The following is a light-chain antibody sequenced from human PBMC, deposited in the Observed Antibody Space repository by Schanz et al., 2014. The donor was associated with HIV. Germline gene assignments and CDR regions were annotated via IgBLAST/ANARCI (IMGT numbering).Light chain of an antibody. Sequence: QSALTQPASVSGSPGQSITISCTGTSSDVGGYNHVSWYQQHPGEAPKLMIYDVSKRPSGVPDRFSGSKSGNTASLTISGLQAEDEADYYCSSYTSSSYCVFGTGTKLTVL. V-gene: IGLV2-14*03. CDR3: SSYTSSSYCV. CDR2: DVS. CDR1: SSDVGGYNH. J-gene: IGLJ1*01.